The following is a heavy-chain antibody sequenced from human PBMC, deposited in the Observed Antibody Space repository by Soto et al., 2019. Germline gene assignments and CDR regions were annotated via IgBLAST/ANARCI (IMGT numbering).Heavy chain of an antibody. V-gene: IGHV3-7*01. CDR3: ARGSSSSANWFDP. CDR1: GFTFSSYW. D-gene: IGHD6-6*01. CDR2: IKQDGSEK. Sequence: EVQLVESGGGLVQPGGSLRLSCAASGFTFSSYWMSWVRQAPGKGLEWVANIKQDGSEKYYVDSVKGRFTISRDNAKNSLYLQMNSLRAEGTAVYYCARGSSSSANWFDPWGQGTLVTVSS. J-gene: IGHJ5*02.